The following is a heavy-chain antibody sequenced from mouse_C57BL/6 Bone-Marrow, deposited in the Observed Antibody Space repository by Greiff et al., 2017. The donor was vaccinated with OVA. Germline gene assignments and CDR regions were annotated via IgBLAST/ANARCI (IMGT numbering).Heavy chain of an antibody. J-gene: IGHJ2*01. CDR3: ARGRLRRGNFDY. V-gene: IGHV1-82*01. Sequence: QVQLQQSGPELVKPGASVKISCKASGYAFSSSWMNWVKQRPGKGLEWIGRIYPGDGDTNYNGKFKGKATLTADKSSSTAYMQISSLTSDDSAVDFCARGRLRRGNFDYWGQGTTLTVSS. CDR2: IYPGDGDT. D-gene: IGHD2-4*01. CDR1: GYAFSSSW.